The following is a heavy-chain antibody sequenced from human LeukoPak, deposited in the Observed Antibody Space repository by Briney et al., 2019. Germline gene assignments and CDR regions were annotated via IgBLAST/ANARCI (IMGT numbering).Heavy chain of an antibody. CDR3: ARIRGYGRDYYFYYMDV. J-gene: IGHJ6*03. CDR2: IYYSGST. CDR1: GGSISSSSYY. D-gene: IGHD6-13*01. Sequence: PSETLSLTCTVSGGSISSSSYYWGWIRQPPGKGLEWIGSIYYSGSTYYNPSLKSRVTISVDTSNNQFSLKLSSVTAADTAVYYCARIRGYGRDYYFYYMDVWGKGTTVTVSS. V-gene: IGHV4-39*01.